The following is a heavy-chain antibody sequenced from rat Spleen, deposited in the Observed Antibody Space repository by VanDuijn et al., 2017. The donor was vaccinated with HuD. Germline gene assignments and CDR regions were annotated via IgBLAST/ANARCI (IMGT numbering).Heavy chain of an antibody. V-gene: IGHV5-29*01. Sequence: EAQLVESDGGLVQPGRSLRLSCAASGFTLSDHYMAWVRQTPTKGLEWVATISSDGGRNFYRDSVRGRFTISSDDAKTTLYLQMDSLRSEDTATYYCTRHDYPGVITHWCAYWGQGTLVTVSS. CDR2: ISSDGGRN. CDR1: GFTLSDHY. J-gene: IGHJ3*01. CDR3: TRHDYPGVITHWCAY. D-gene: IGHD1-4*01.